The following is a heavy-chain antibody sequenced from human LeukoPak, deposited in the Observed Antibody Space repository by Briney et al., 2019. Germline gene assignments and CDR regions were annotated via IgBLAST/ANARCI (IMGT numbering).Heavy chain of an antibody. J-gene: IGHJ3*02. CDR1: GYSISSGYY. D-gene: IGHD3-3*01. Sequence: PSETLSLTCTVSGYSISSGYYWGWIRQPPGKGLEWIGSIYHSGSTYYNPSLKSRVTISVDTSKNQFSLKLSSVTAADTAVYYCARGYYDFWSGYGDAFDIWGQGTMVTVSS. CDR2: IYHSGST. CDR3: ARGYYDFWSGYGDAFDI. V-gene: IGHV4-38-2*02.